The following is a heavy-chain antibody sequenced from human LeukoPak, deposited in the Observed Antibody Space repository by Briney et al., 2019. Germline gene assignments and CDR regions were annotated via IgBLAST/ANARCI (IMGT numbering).Heavy chain of an antibody. Sequence: PSETLSLTRAVYGGSFSGFYWSWVRQPPGKGPEWIGEIDQSGGTNYNPSLKSRVTISIDTSKNQFSPKMTSVTAADTAVYYCAINDGSGSYYKSDFWGQGTLVTVSS. J-gene: IGHJ4*02. CDR3: AINDGSGSYYKSDF. D-gene: IGHD3-10*01. CDR2: IDQSGGT. V-gene: IGHV4-34*01. CDR1: GGSFSGFY.